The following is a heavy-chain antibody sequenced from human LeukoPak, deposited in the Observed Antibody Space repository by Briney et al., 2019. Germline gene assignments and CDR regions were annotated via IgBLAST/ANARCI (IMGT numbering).Heavy chain of an antibody. D-gene: IGHD3-10*01. CDR1: GYTFTSYG. V-gene: IGHV1-18*01. Sequence: GASVEVSCEASGYTFTSYGISWVRQAPGQGLEWMGWISAYNGNTNYAQKLQGRVTMTTDTSTSTAYMELRSLRSDDTAVYYCARVVGVRGVTIPQPDYWGQGTLVTVSS. CDR3: ARVVGVRGVTIPQPDY. J-gene: IGHJ4*02. CDR2: ISAYNGNT.